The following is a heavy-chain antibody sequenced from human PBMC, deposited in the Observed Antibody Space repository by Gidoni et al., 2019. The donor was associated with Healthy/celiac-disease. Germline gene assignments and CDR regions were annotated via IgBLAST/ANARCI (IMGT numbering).Heavy chain of an antibody. V-gene: IGHV1-69*01. CDR2: FGTA. CDR1: GGTFRSYA. CDR3: ARGSSGWYYFDY. Sequence: QVQLVQSGAEVKKHGSSVKVYCKASGGTFRSYAIFGTANYAQKFQGRVTITADESTSTAYMELSSLRSEDTAVYYCARGSSGWYYFDYWGQGTLVTVSS. J-gene: IGHJ4*02. D-gene: IGHD6-19*01.